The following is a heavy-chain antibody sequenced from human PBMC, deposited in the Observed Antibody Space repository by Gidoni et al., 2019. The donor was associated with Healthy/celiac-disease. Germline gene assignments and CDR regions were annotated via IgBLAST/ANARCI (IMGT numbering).Heavy chain of an antibody. Sequence: QVQLQESGPGLVKPSEPLSLTCAVSGYSISSGYYWGWIRQPPGKGLEWIGSIYHSGSTYYNPSLKSRVTISVDTSKNQFSLKLSSVTAADTAVYYCARVPSGGSSGGLWGQGTLVTVSS. CDR1: GYSISSGYY. D-gene: IGHD6-6*01. CDR3: ARVPSGGSSGGL. J-gene: IGHJ4*02. V-gene: IGHV4-38-2*01. CDR2: IYHSGST.